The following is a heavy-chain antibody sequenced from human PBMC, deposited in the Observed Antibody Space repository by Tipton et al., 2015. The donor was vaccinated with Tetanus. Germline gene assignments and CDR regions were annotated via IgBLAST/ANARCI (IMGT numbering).Heavy chain of an antibody. CDR2: INPDSGGT. Sequence: QLMQSGAEVREPGASVKVSCKAFGYTFTNYGIHWVRQAPGQGLEWLGWINPDSGGTKCTQNFQGRVTMTRDTPTTTVYLELTSLKSDDTAVYYCARDSYVTGTTSHFDFWGQGSLVNVSS. J-gene: IGHJ4*02. CDR3: ARDSYVTGTTSHFDF. D-gene: IGHD1-7*01. CDR1: GYTFTNYG. V-gene: IGHV1-2*02.